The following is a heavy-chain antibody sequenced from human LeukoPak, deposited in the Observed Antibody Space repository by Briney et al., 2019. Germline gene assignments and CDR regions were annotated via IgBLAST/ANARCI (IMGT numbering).Heavy chain of an antibody. Sequence: SETLSLTCTVSGGSFSTYYWSWIRQPAGKGLEWIGHIYTSGTTNYNPSLKSRVTMSIDTSKNQFSLKLSSVTAADTAVYYCARGGYGDYSFYWYFDLWGRGTLVTVSS. V-gene: IGHV4-4*07. CDR3: ARGGYGDYSFYWYFDL. CDR1: GGSFSTYY. D-gene: IGHD4-17*01. J-gene: IGHJ2*01. CDR2: IYTSGTT.